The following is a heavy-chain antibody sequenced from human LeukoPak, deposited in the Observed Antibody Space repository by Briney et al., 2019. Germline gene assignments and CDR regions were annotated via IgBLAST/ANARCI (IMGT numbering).Heavy chain of an antibody. Sequence: GGSLRLSCAASGFTFSSYGMHWVRQAPGKGLEWVAVIWYDGSNIYYADSVKGRFTISRDNSKNTLYLQMNSLRAEDTAVYYCARVSSSGWSDYWGQGTLVTVSS. CDR2: IWYDGSNI. D-gene: IGHD6-19*01. CDR3: ARVSSSGWSDY. CDR1: GFTFSSYG. J-gene: IGHJ4*02. V-gene: IGHV3-33*01.